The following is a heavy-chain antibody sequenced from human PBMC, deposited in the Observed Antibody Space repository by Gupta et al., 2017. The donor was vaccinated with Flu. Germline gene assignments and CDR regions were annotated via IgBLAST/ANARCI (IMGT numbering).Heavy chain of an antibody. D-gene: IGHD2-21*02. V-gene: IGHV3-21*01. J-gene: IGHJ4*02. CDR3: ARDCYCGGDCYSCYFDY. Sequence: MNWVRQAPGKGLEWVSSISSSSSYIYYADSVKGRFTISRDNAKNSLYLQMNSLRAEDTAVYYCARDCYCGGDCYSCYFDYWGQGTLVTVSS. CDR2: ISSSSSYI.